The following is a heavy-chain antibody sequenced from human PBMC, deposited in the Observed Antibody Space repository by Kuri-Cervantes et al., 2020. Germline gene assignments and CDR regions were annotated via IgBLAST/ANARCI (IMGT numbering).Heavy chain of an antibody. CDR1: GFTFDDYA. CDR3: ARDGTTVVTDYYFDY. J-gene: IGHJ4*02. CDR2: INSDGSST. V-gene: IGHV3-74*01. D-gene: IGHD4-23*01. Sequence: GGSLRLSCAASGFTFDDYAMHWVRQAPGKGLVWVSRINSDGSSTSYADSVKGRFTISRDNAKNTLYLQMNSLRAEDTAVYYCARDGTTVVTDYYFDYWGQGTLVTVSS.